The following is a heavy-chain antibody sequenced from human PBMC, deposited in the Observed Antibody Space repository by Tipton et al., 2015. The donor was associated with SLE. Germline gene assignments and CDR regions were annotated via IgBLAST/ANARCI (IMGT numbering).Heavy chain of an antibody. CDR1: GGSINSYY. CDR3: ARGGTVFGVVLNWFDP. V-gene: IGHV4-59*01. J-gene: IGHJ5*02. CDR2: IYYAGST. D-gene: IGHD3-3*01. Sequence: TLSLTCAVSGGSINSYYWSWIRQPPGKGLEWIGYIYYAGSTNYNPSLKSRVTISVDTSKNQFSLKLSSVTAADTAVYYCARGGTVFGVVLNWFDPWGQGTLVTVSS.